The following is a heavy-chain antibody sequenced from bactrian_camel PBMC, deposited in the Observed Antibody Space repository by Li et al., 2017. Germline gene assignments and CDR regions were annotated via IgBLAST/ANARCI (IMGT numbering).Heavy chain of an antibody. CDR2: IYTTGGST. Sequence: HVQLVESGGGSVQAGGSLRLSCAASGVSVSTRSMGWFRQAEGKEREGVATIYTTGGSTYYADSVKGRFTTSQDKAKNTVYLQMNSLKPEDTAMYYCAARGPYCYAKLSVRDFTYWCQGTQVTVS. V-gene: IGHV3S54*01. D-gene: IGHD1*01. J-gene: IGHJ6*01. CDR3: AARGPYCYAKLSVRDFTY. CDR1: GVSVSTRS.